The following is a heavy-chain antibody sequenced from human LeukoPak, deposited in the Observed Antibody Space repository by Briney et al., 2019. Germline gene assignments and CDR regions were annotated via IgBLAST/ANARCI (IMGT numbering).Heavy chain of an antibody. Sequence: SQTLSLTCAISGDSVSSNSAAWNWIRQSPSRGLEWLGRTYYRSKWYNDYAVSVKSRITINPDTSKSQFSLQLNSVTPEDTAVYYCARENYDFWSGPGGDYYFDYWGQGTLVTVSS. V-gene: IGHV6-1*01. D-gene: IGHD3-3*01. CDR3: ARENYDFWSGPGGDYYFDY. CDR1: GDSVSSNSAA. J-gene: IGHJ4*02. CDR2: TYYRSKWYN.